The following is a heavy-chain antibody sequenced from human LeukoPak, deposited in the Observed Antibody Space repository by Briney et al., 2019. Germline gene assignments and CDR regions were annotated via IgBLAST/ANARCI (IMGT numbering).Heavy chain of an antibody. CDR1: GYTFTGYY. CDR2: INPNSGGT. D-gene: IGHD1-14*01. J-gene: IGHJ6*03. Sequence: ASVKVSCKASGYTFTGYYMHWVRQAPGQGLEWMGWINPNSGGTNYAQKFQGRVTMTRDTSISTAYMELSRLRSDDTAVYYCARGRVGSPRNRNYYMDVWGEGTTVTVSS. V-gene: IGHV1-2*02. CDR3: ARGRVGSPRNRNYYMDV.